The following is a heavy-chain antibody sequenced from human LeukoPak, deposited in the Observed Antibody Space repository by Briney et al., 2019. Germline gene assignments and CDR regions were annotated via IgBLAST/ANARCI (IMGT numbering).Heavy chain of an antibody. J-gene: IGHJ5*02. CDR2: IYPGDSET. V-gene: IGHV5-51*01. D-gene: IGHD3-10*01. CDR1: GNSFTTYW. Sequence: GESLKISCKFSGNSFTTYWIVWVRQMPGKGLEWMGIIYPGDSETRYSPSFQGRVTISADRSITTAYLQWSSLKASDTAMYYCATLLMLRGFRWFDPWGQGTLVTVSS. CDR3: ATLLMLRGFRWFDP.